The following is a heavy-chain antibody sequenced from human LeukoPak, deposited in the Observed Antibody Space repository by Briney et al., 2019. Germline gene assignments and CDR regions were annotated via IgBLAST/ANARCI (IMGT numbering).Heavy chain of an antibody. CDR3: ARIAMLRGVTHMDV. D-gene: IGHD3-10*01. CDR1: GFTFSSYA. Sequence: GGSLRLSCAASGFTFSSYAMSWVRQAPGKGLEWVAVISYDGSNKYYADSVKGRFTISRDNSKNTLYLQMNSLRAEDTALYYCARIAMLRGVTHMDVWGKGTTVTISS. J-gene: IGHJ6*03. CDR2: ISYDGSNK. V-gene: IGHV3-30*04.